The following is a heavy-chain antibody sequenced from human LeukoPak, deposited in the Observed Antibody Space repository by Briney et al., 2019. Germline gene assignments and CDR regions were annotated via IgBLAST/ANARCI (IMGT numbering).Heavy chain of an antibody. V-gene: IGHV3-23*01. Sequence: GGSLRLSCAASGFTFSSYAMSWVRQAPGKGLEWVSAISGSGGSTYYADSVKGRFTISRDNSKNTLYLQMNSLRAEDTAVYYCAKDSPGYSSGWYKVDYWGQGTLVTVSS. J-gene: IGHJ4*02. CDR2: ISGSGGST. CDR3: AKDSPGYSSGWYKVDY. D-gene: IGHD6-19*01. CDR1: GFTFSSYA.